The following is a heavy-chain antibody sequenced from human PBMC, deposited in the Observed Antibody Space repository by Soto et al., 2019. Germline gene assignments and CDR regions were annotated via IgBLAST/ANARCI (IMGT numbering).Heavy chain of an antibody. CDR3: AKDRVGGTFYTPLGF. CDR1: GFNFDNYG. J-gene: IGHJ4*02. Sequence: SLRLSCQASGFNFDNYGMHWVRQAPGKGLEWVAVITYDGSNKYYADSVKGRFTISRDNSKNTLSLHLNTLKPEDTAVYHCAKDRVGGTFYTPLGFWGQGILVTVSS. D-gene: IGHD1-7*01. CDR2: ITYDGSNK. V-gene: IGHV3-30*18.